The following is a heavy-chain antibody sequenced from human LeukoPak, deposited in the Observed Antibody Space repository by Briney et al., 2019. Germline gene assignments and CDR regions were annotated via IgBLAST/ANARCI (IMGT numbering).Heavy chain of an antibody. J-gene: IGHJ4*02. V-gene: IGHV1-8*03. CDR2: MNPNSGNT. Sequence: ASVKVSCKASGYTFTSYDINWVRQATGQGLEWMGWMNPNSGNTGYAQKFQGKVTITRNTSISTAYMELSSLRSEDTAVYYCARDCSSTSCYNEHFDYWGQGTLVTVSS. CDR3: ARDCSSTSCYNEHFDY. CDR1: GYTFTSYD. D-gene: IGHD2-2*01.